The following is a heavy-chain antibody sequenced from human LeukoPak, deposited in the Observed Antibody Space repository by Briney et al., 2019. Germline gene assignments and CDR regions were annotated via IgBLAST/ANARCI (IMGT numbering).Heavy chain of an antibody. Sequence: SETLSLTCTVSGGSISSYYWSWIRQPPGKGLEWIGYIYYSGSTNYNPSLKSRVTISVDTSKNQFSLKLSSVTAADTAVYYCARSSCREYYFDYWGQGTLVTVSS. CDR3: ARSSCREYYFDY. CDR2: IYYSGST. V-gene: IGHV4-59*01. CDR1: GGSISSYY. D-gene: IGHD2-2*01. J-gene: IGHJ4*02.